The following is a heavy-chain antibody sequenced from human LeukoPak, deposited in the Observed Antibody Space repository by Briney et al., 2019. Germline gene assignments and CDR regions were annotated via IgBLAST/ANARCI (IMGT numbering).Heavy chain of an antibody. D-gene: IGHD2-21*02. CDR1: GFTFSNAW. CDR3: TTDSVTARRDDAFDI. V-gene: IGHV3-15*01. CDR2: IKRKTDGGTT. Sequence: GGSLRLSCAASGFTFSNAWMSWVRQAPGKGLEWVGRIKRKTDGGTTDYAAPVKGGFTISRDDSKNMLYLQMNSLKNEDTAVYYCTTDSVTARRDDAFDIWGQGTVVTVSS. J-gene: IGHJ3*02.